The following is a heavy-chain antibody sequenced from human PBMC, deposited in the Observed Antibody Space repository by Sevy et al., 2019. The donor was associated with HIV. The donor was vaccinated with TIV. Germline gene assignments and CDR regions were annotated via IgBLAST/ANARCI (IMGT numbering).Heavy chain of an antibody. Sequence: GGSLRLSCAASGFTFSSYSMNWVRQAPGKGLEWVSSISSSSSYIYYADSVKGRFTISRDNAKKSLYLQMKSLRAEDTAVYYGARDRLDGYYYGMDVWGQGTTVTVSS. V-gene: IGHV3-21*01. CDR1: GFTFSSYS. CDR2: ISSSSSYI. D-gene: IGHD1-1*01. CDR3: ARDRLDGYYYGMDV. J-gene: IGHJ6*02.